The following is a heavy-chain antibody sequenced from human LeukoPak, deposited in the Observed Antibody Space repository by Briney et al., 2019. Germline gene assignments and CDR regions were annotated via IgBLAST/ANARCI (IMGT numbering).Heavy chain of an antibody. CDR2: IYPGDSDT. V-gene: IGHV5-51*01. CDR3: ARQGIQPIVRYYHYYMDV. J-gene: IGHJ6*03. Sequence: GESLKISCKGSGYIFTSYWIGWVRQMPGKGLEWMGIIYPGDSDTRYSPSFQGQVTISADKSISTAYLQWSSLKASDTAMYYCARQGIQPIVRYYHYYMDVWGKGTTVTVSS. CDR1: GYIFTSYW. D-gene: IGHD5-18*01.